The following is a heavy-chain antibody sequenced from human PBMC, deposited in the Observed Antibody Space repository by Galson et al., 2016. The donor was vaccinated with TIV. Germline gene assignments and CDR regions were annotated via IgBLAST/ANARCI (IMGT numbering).Heavy chain of an antibody. CDR2: IDPADSEI. CDR3: ASLDWNYVTSHDCHDMDV. Sequence: QSGAEVKKPVESLRISCQGSGYRFTSYWISWVRQVPGKGPEWMGRIDPADSEINYSPPFRGHVPFSADKSINTAYLQWSSLKASDTASYYCASLDWNYVTSHDCHDMDVGGQGTTVTVSS. J-gene: IGHJ6*02. V-gene: IGHV5-10-1*01. D-gene: IGHD1-7*01. CDR1: GYRFTSYW.